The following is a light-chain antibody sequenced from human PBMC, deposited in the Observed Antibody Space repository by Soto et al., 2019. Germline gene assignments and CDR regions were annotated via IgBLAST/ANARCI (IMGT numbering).Light chain of an antibody. CDR3: GSYTLNSTPWV. J-gene: IGLJ3*02. CDR1: SSDVGGYNY. Sequence: QSALTQPASVSGSPGQSITISCTGTSSDVGGYNYVSWYQHHPGKAPKLMIYEVNNRPSGISNRFSGSKSGNTASLTISGLQAEDEADYFCGSYTLNSTPWVFGGGTKLTVL. V-gene: IGLV2-14*01. CDR2: EVN.